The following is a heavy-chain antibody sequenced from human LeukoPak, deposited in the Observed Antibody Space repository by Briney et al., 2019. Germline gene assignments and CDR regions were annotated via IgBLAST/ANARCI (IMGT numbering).Heavy chain of an antibody. V-gene: IGHV4-39*01. CDR1: GDSISNINYY. D-gene: IGHD1-26*01. CDR3: ARRREGVSWFDP. Sequence: AETLSLTCTVSGDSISNINYYWGWLRQPPGKGLEWIALINYNGRTFNNPSLKSRVAISIDTSNNQFSLKLTSVTATDTAVYYCARRREGVSWFDPWGQGTLVTVPS. J-gene: IGHJ5*02. CDR2: INYNGRT.